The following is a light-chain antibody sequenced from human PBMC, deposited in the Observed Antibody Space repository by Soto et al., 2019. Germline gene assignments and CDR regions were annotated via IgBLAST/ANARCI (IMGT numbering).Light chain of an antibody. Sequence: DIQMTQSPSTLSASVGDRVTITCRASQSIRSELAWYQQKPGKAPKLLIYKASSLDSGVPSRFSGSGSGTEFTLTVSSLQPDDFATYYCLQYLSYPLTFGGGTKVEIK. CDR3: LQYLSYPLT. J-gene: IGKJ4*01. CDR2: KAS. V-gene: IGKV1-5*03. CDR1: QSIRSE.